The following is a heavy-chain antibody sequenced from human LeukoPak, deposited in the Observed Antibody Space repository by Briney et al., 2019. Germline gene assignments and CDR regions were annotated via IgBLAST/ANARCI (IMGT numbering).Heavy chain of an antibody. D-gene: IGHD6-19*01. Sequence: GGSLRLSCAASGFTFSSYGMHWVRQAPGKGLEWVAVISYDGSNKYYADSMKGRFTISRDNSKNTLYLQMNSLRAEDTAVYYCAKSTYYSSGWYLDYWGQGTLVTVSS. CDR2: ISYDGSNK. V-gene: IGHV3-30*18. CDR3: AKSTYYSSGWYLDY. CDR1: GFTFSSYG. J-gene: IGHJ4*02.